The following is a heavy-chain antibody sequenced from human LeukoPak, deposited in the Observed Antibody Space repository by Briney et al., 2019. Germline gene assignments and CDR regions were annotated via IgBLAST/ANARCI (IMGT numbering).Heavy chain of an antibody. J-gene: IGHJ3*02. CDR2: INHSGST. Sequence: SETLSLTCAVYGGSFSGYYWSWIRQPPGKGLEWIGEINHSGSTNYNPSLKSRVTISVDTSKNQFSLKLSSVTAADTAVYYCARENVRTAAAFDIWGQGTMVTVSS. CDR1: GGSFSGYY. D-gene: IGHD2-2*01. V-gene: IGHV4-34*01. CDR3: ARENVRTAAAFDI.